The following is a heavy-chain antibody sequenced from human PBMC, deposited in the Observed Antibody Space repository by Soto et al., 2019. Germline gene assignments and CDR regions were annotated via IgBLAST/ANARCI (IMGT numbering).Heavy chain of an antibody. J-gene: IGHJ6*03. CDR1: GFTFSSYG. Sequence: GGSLRLSCAASGFTFSSYGMHWVRQAPGKGLEWVAVIWYDGSNKYYADSVKGRFTISRDNSKNTLYLQMNSLRAEDTAVYYCARGHIDDYGDYGNYYSYYYMDVWGKGTTVTVSS. V-gene: IGHV3-33*01. CDR3: ARGHIDDYGDYGNYYSYYYMDV. CDR2: IWYDGSNK. D-gene: IGHD4-17*01.